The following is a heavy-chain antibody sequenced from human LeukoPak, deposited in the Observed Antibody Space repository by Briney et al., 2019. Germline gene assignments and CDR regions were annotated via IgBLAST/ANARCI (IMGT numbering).Heavy chain of an antibody. V-gene: IGHV3-9*01. J-gene: IGHJ4*02. D-gene: IGHD6-19*01. CDR3: AREKQWLVQTAYYFDY. Sequence: PGGSLRLSCAASGFTFDDYAMHWVRQAPGKGLEWVSGISWNSGSIGYADSVKGRFTISRDNSKNTLYLQMNSLRAEDTAVYYCAREKQWLVQTAYYFDYWGQGTLVTVSS. CDR2: ISWNSGSI. CDR1: GFTFDDYA.